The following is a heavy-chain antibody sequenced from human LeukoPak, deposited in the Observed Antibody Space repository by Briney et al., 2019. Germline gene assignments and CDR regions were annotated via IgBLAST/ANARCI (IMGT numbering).Heavy chain of an antibody. CDR3: TGPPV. Sequence: GGSLRLSCAASGLSVGDAWMSWVRQAPGKGLEWVGRIKSKADGGTTDYAASVKGRFTISRDDSKNTLYLQMNSLSTEDTAVYYCTGPPVWGQGTLVAVSS. CDR2: IKSKADGGTT. CDR1: GLSVGDAW. J-gene: IGHJ1*01. V-gene: IGHV3-15*01.